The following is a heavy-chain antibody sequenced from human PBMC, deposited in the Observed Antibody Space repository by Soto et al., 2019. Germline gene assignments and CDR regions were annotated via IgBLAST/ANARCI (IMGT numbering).Heavy chain of an antibody. J-gene: IGHJ6*03. V-gene: IGHV3-20*04. D-gene: IGHD1-26*01. Sequence: EVRLVESGGGAVRPGGSLRLSCEASGFTFDDYGMTWVRQAPGKGLEWVSGVNWNGGTTGYADSVKGRFTISRDNAKNQLFLQMNSLRADDTAFYCCARGGATARSYFYMDVWANGTTVTV. CDR1: GFTFDDYG. CDR2: VNWNGGTT. CDR3: ARGGATARSYFYMDV.